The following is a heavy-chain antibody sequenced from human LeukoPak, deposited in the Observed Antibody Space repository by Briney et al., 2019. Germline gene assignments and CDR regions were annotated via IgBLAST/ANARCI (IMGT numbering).Heavy chain of an antibody. V-gene: IGHV1-8*01. CDR2: MNPSNGNT. CDR3: ARGSSEEMATIAY. D-gene: IGHD5-24*01. Sequence: ASVKVSCKASGYTFTSYAVNWVRQATGQGLEWMGWMNPSNGNTGFAQKFQGRLTMTRNIPINTAYMELGGLRSEDTAVYFCARGSSEEMATIAYWGQGTLVTVFS. CDR1: GYTFTSYA. J-gene: IGHJ4*02.